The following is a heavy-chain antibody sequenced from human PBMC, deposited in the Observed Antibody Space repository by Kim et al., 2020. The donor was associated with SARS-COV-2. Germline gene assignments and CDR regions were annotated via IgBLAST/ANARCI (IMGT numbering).Heavy chain of an antibody. Sequence: GGSLRLSCAASGFTFSSHSMNWVRQAPGKGLEWVSNISRDSSEKNYVDSVKGRFTISRDNAKNSLYLHMNSLRAEDTAVYYCARDFTNCWSEGFDYWGQG. J-gene: IGHJ4*02. CDR3: ARDFTNCWSEGFDY. V-gene: IGHV3-7*01. CDR2: ISRDSSEK. CDR1: GFTFSSHS. D-gene: IGHD2-2*01.